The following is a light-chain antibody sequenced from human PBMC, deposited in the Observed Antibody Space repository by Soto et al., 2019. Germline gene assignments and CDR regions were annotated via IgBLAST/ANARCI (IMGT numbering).Light chain of an antibody. Sequence: EIVLTQSPGTLSLSPGERATLSCRASQSVSSSYLAWYQQKPGQAPRLLIYGATSRATGIPDRFSGSGSGTDVTMTFSRVEPEDFAVYYGQQSGSSPPLTFGGGTKVEIK. V-gene: IGKV3-20*01. CDR3: QQSGSSPPLT. CDR1: QSVSSSY. CDR2: GAT. J-gene: IGKJ4*01.